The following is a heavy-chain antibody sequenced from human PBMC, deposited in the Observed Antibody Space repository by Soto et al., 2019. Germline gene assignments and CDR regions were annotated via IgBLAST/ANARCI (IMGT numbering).Heavy chain of an antibody. CDR3: ARSFDSGGYYSDY. D-gene: IGHD3-22*01. V-gene: IGHV3-11*06. Sequence: LRLSCAASGFRFSGYYMSWIRQAPGEGLEWISYISSSAYTIYADSVKGRFTISRDNAKNSLFLQMTSLRVEDTAVYYCARSFDSGGYYSDYWGQGTLVTVSS. CDR1: GFRFSGYY. CDR2: ISSSAYTI. J-gene: IGHJ4*02.